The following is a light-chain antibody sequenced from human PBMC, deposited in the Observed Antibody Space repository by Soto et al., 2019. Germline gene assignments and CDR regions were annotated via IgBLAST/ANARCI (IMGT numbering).Light chain of an antibody. CDR3: ISYTYSTTHV. V-gene: IGLV2-14*01. Sequence: QSALTQPASVSGSPGQSITISCTGTSSDVGGYNYVSWFQQHPGKAPKLIIYEVTERPSGVSDRFSGSKSGNTASLTISGLQAEDEADYYCISYTYSTTHVFGTGTKVTVL. CDR1: SSDVGGYNY. J-gene: IGLJ1*01. CDR2: EVT.